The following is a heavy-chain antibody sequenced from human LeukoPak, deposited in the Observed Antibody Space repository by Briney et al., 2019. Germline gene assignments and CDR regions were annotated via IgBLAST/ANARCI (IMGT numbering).Heavy chain of an antibody. Sequence: GGPLRLSCAASGFTFSSYAMHWVRQAPGKGLEWVAVISYDGSNKYYADSVKGRFTISRDNSKNTLYLQMNSLRAEDTAVYYCARTSRLGHDYWGQGTLVTVSS. D-gene: IGHD6-19*01. V-gene: IGHV3-30-3*01. J-gene: IGHJ4*02. CDR3: ARTSRLGHDY. CDR2: ISYDGSNK. CDR1: GFTFSSYA.